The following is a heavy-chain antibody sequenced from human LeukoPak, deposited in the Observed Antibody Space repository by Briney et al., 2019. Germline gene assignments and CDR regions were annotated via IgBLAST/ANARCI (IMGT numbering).Heavy chain of an antibody. V-gene: IGHV3-23*01. CDR2: IAGSGVSR. J-gene: IGHJ6*03. Sequence: PGGSLPLSCAASGFSFSNYAMSWVRQAPGKGLEWVSIAGSGVSRLYGDSVKGRFTISRDNSKNMLYLQMNSLRADDTAVYYCVKERGAPRENYYMDVWGKGTTVIVSS. CDR1: GFSFSNYA. CDR3: VKERGAPRENYYMDV.